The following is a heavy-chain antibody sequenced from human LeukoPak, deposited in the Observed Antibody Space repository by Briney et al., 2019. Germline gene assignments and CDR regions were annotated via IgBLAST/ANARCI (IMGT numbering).Heavy chain of an antibody. CDR3: ARPRSMVRGGKNDAFDI. Sequence: ASVKVSCKASGYTFTGYYMHWVRQAPGQGLEWMGRINPNSGGTNYAQKFQGRVTMTRDTPISTAYMELSRLRSDDTVVYYCARPRSMVRGGKNDAFDIWGQGTMVTVSS. CDR1: GYTFTGYY. CDR2: INPNSGGT. D-gene: IGHD3-10*01. V-gene: IGHV1-2*05. J-gene: IGHJ3*02.